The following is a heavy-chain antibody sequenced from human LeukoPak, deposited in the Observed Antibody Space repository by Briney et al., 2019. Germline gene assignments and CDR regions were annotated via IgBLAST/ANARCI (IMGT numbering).Heavy chain of an antibody. CDR1: GGSISNYY. D-gene: IGHD3-10*01. CDR2: IYYSGTT. J-gene: IGHJ4*02. Sequence: SETLSLTCTVSGGSISNYYWSWIRQHPGKGLEWIGYIYYSGTTYFNPSLKGRVTMSVDTSKNQFSLKLSSVTAADTAVYYCARDSGISGRTDYWGQGTLVTVSS. V-gene: IGHV4-59*06. CDR3: ARDSGISGRTDY.